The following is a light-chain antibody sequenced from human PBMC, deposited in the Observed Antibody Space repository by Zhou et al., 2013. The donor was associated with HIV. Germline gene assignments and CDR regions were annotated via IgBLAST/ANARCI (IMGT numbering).Light chain of an antibody. Sequence: DIQMTQSPSPLSASVGDRVTITCRASQDIRTYLHWYQQKPGEAPQVLIFDTSDLATGVPFRFSGSGSGTDFTLTISSLQPEDFATYYCQQSYSTRLTFGGGTKVEIK. V-gene: IGKV1-39*01. CDR2: DTS. CDR3: QQSYSTRLT. CDR1: QDIRTY. J-gene: IGKJ4*01.